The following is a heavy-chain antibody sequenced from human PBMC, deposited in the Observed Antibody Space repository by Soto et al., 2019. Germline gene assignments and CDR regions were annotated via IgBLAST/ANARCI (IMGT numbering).Heavy chain of an antibody. J-gene: IGHJ3*01. Sequence: PGGSLRLSCAASGFTFSSYWMSWVRQPPGKGLEWVANIKQDGSEKYYVDSVKGRFTLSRDNAKNSLHLQMDSLKTEDTAVYYCTREGYTYGYHAIDLWGQGTMVTVSS. V-gene: IGHV3-7*03. D-gene: IGHD5-18*01. CDR1: GFTFSSYW. CDR2: IKQDGSEK. CDR3: TREGYTYGYHAIDL.